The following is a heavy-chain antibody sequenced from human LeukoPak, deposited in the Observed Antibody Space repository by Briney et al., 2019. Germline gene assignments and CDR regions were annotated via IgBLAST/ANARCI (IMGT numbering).Heavy chain of an antibody. J-gene: IGHJ4*02. D-gene: IGHD3-3*01. CDR1: GGSFSGYY. Sequence: SETLSLTCAVYGGSFSGYYWSRIRQPPGKGLEWIGEINHSGSTNYNPSLKSRVTISVDTSKNQFPLKLSSVTAADTAVYYCARVRSLRITIFGVVSPYFDYWGQGTLVTVSS. CDR2: INHSGST. V-gene: IGHV4-34*01. CDR3: ARVRSLRITIFGVVSPYFDY.